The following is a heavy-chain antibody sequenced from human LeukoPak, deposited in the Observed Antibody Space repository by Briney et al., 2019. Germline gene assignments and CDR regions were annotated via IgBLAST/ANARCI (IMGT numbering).Heavy chain of an antibody. J-gene: IGHJ4*02. Sequence: SETLSLTCTVSGGSISSGSYYWRWIRQPAGKGLEWIGRIYTSGSTNYNPSLKSRVTISVDTSKNQFSLKLNSVTAADTAVYYCAREGSGHNYGVSAGWGQGTLVTVSS. CDR2: IYTSGST. CDR1: GGSISSGSYY. D-gene: IGHD5-18*01. V-gene: IGHV4-61*02. CDR3: AREGSGHNYGVSAG.